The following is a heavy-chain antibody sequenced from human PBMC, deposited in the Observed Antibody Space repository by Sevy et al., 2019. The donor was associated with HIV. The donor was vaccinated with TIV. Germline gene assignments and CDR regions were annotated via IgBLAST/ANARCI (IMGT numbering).Heavy chain of an antibody. V-gene: IGHV3-7*03. Sequence: GGSLRLSCAASGFTFSSYWMSWVRQAPGKGLEWVANIEQEGSEKYYVDSVKGRFTISRDNAKNSLYLQMNSLRAEDKAVYYCAIEVVVAASRQRTSGLYYFYGMDLWGQGTTVTVSS. J-gene: IGHJ6*02. D-gene: IGHD2-15*01. CDR3: AIEVVVAASRQRTSGLYYFYGMDL. CDR2: IEQEGSEK. CDR1: GFTFSSYW.